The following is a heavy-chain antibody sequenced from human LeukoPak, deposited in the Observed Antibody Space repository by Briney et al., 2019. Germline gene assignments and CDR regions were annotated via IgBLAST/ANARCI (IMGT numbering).Heavy chain of an antibody. CDR3: ARVLRYCSGGNCYSGGLGYMDV. CDR1: GFTFTNYD. Sequence: GGSLRLSCAASGFTFTNYDMSWVRQAPGKGLEWVSAISGSGGSTYYADSVKGRFTISRDNSKNTLYLQMNSLRAEDTAVYYCARVLRYCSGGNCYSGGLGYMDVWGKGTTVTISS. CDR2: ISGSGGST. J-gene: IGHJ6*03. D-gene: IGHD2-15*01. V-gene: IGHV3-23*01.